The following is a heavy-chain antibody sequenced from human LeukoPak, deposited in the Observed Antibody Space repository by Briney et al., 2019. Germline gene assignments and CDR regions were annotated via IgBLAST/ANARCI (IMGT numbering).Heavy chain of an antibody. D-gene: IGHD3-3*01. Sequence: SETLSLTCAVYGGSFSGYYWSWIRQPPGKGLEWIGEINHSGSTNYNPSLKSRVTISVDTSKNQFSLKLSSVTAADTAVYYCARHYYTYYDFWSGYYSAAFDIWGQGTMVTVSS. V-gene: IGHV4-34*01. CDR3: ARHYYTYYDFWSGYYSAAFDI. CDR2: INHSGST. CDR1: GGSFSGYY. J-gene: IGHJ3*02.